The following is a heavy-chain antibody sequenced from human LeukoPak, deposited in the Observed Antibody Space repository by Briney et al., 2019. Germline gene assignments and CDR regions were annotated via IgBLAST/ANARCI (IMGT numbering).Heavy chain of an antibody. CDR1: GYTFTSYD. V-gene: IGHV1-8*01. CDR3: ARDLGYCTNGVCLGSFDY. Sequence: GASVKVSCKASGYTFTSYDINWVRQATGQGLEWMGWMNPNSGNTGYAQKFQGRVTMTRNTSISTAYMELSSLRSEDTAVYYCARDLGYCTNGVCLGSFDYWGQGTLVTVSS. D-gene: IGHD2-8*01. CDR2: MNPNSGNT. J-gene: IGHJ4*02.